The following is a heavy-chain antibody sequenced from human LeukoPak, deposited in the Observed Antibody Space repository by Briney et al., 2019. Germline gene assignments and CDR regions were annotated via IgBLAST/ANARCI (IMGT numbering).Heavy chain of an antibody. CDR2: IWYDGGNK. CDR1: GFTFSSYG. Sequence: GGPLRLSCAASGFTFSSYGMHWVRQAPGKGLEWVAVIWYDGGNKYYADSVKGRFTISRDNSKNTLYLQMNSLRAEDTAVYYCAGSYSSGWYYYYYYGMDVWGQGTTVTVS. V-gene: IGHV3-33*01. J-gene: IGHJ6*02. D-gene: IGHD6-19*01. CDR3: AGSYSSGWYYYYYYGMDV.